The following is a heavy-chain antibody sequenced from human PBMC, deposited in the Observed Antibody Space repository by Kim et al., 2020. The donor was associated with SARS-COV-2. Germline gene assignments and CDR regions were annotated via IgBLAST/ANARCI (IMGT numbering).Heavy chain of an antibody. CDR3: TRAQNIGSWDYYYYYYLDD. J-gene: IGHJ6*03. CDR2: IRSKAYGGTT. CDR1: GFTFGNSG. D-gene: IGHD1-26*01. Sequence: GGSLRLSCTASGFTFGNSGMSWVRQAPGKGLEWVGCIRSKAYGGTTEYAASVKGRFTISRDDSKSISYLQMNSLKTEDTAVYYCTRAQNIGSWDYYYYYYLDDWGKGSTVTDSS. V-gene: IGHV3-49*04.